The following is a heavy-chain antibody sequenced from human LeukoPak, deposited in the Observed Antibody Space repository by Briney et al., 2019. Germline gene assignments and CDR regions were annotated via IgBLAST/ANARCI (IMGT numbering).Heavy chain of an antibody. CDR1: GFTFSSYS. D-gene: IGHD4-17*01. Sequence: GGSLRLSCAASGFTFSSYSMNWVRQAPGKGLEWVSSISSSSSYIYYADSVKGRFTISRDNAKNSLYLQMNSLRAEDTAVYYCARVLRTLGHLHGDYGPFDYWGQGTLVTVSS. V-gene: IGHV3-21*01. CDR3: ARVLRTLGHLHGDYGPFDY. J-gene: IGHJ4*02. CDR2: ISSSSSYI.